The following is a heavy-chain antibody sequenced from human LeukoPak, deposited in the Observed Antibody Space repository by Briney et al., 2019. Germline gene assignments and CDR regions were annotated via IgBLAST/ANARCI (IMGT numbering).Heavy chain of an antibody. J-gene: IGHJ4*02. CDR3: ARHTYGGNSPGKFPFDY. Sequence: SVKASCKASGGTFSSYAISWVRQAPGQGLEWMGRIIPILGIANYAQKFQGRVTITADKSTSTAYMELSSLRSEDTAVYYCARHTYGGNSPGKFPFDYWGQGTLVTVSS. D-gene: IGHD4-23*01. CDR1: GGTFSSYA. CDR2: IIPILGIA. V-gene: IGHV1-69*04.